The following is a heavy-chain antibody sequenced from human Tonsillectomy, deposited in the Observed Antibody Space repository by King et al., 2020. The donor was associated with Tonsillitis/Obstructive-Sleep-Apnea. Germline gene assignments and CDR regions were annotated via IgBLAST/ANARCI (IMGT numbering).Heavy chain of an antibody. V-gene: IGHV3-23*04. CDR3: AKDSDRSGYYPSNYYYMDV. Sequence: VQLVESGGGLVQPGGSLRLSCAASGFTFSSYAMTWVRQAPGKGLEWVSVIGAGGGSTYYADSVKARFTISRDNSKNTLYLQMNSLRAEDTAVYYCAKDSDRSGYYPSNYYYMDVWGKGTTVTVSS. CDR2: IGAGGGST. CDR1: GFTFSSYA. D-gene: IGHD3-22*01. J-gene: IGHJ6*03.